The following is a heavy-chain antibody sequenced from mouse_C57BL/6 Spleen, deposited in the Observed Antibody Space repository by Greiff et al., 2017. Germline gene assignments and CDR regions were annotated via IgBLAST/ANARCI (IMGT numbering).Heavy chain of an antibody. CDR1: GYTFTSYW. J-gene: IGHJ3*01. Sequence: QVHVKQPGAELVKPGASVKLSCKASGYTFTSYWMQWVKQRPGQGLEWIGEIDPSDSYTNYNQKFKGKATLTVDTSSSTAYMQLSSLTSEDSAVXYCARKPYGNFPFAYWGQGTLVTVSA. V-gene: IGHV1-50*01. CDR3: ARKPYGNFPFAY. CDR2: IDPSDSYT. D-gene: IGHD2-10*02.